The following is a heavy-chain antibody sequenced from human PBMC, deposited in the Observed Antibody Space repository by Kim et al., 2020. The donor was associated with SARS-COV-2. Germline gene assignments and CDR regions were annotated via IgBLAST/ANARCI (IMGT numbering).Heavy chain of an antibody. CDR2: ISGSGVST. D-gene: IGHD6-13*01. Sequence: GGSLRLSCTASGFTFSSYLMTWVRQAPGKGLEWVSSISGSGVSTQYADSVKGRFTMSRDNSKSTVYLQMSSLKVEDTATYYCARWEAAGGQGGFDTWGQGTLVCVS. CDR3: ARWEAAGGQGGFDT. CDR1: GFTFSSYL. V-gene: IGHV3-23*01. J-gene: IGHJ5*02.